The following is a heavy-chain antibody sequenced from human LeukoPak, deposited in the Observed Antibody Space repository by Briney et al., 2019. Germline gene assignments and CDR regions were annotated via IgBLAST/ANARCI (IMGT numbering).Heavy chain of an antibody. CDR2: VIRDGSFT. CDR1: GFTFKSYW. V-gene: IGHV3-74*01. Sequence: RSGGSLRLSCAASGFTFKSYWMHWVRQAPGKGLEWVSRVIRDGSFTNYADSVKGRFTISRDNSKNTLYLQMDSLRAEDTAVYYCAKDQGCSTSCSMGYYDDHGMDVWGQGTTVTVSS. D-gene: IGHD2-2*01. J-gene: IGHJ6*02. CDR3: AKDQGCSTSCSMGYYDDHGMDV.